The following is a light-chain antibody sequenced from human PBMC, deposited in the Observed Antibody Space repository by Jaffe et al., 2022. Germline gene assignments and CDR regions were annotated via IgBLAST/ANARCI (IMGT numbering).Light chain of an antibody. Sequence: QSALTQPRSVSGSPGQSVTISCTGTSSDVGGYNYVSWYQHHPGKAPKLMIYDVTKRPSGVPDRFSGSKSGNTASLTISGLQAEDEADYYCCSYAGTYIWVFGGGTKVTVL. CDR3: CSYAGTYIWV. CDR1: SSDVGGYNY. J-gene: IGLJ3*02. V-gene: IGLV2-11*01. CDR2: DVT.